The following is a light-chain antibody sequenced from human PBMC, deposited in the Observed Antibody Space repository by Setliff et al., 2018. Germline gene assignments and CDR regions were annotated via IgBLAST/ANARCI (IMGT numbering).Light chain of an antibody. Sequence: QSVLAQPRSVSGSPGQSVSISCTGTSSDVGGSNYVSWYQQHPGRAPKLMIYDVYRRPSGVPDRFSGSKSGNTASLTISGLQAEDEADYYCCSHTTSSSWVFGGGTKVTVL. CDR1: SSDVGGSNY. V-gene: IGLV2-11*01. J-gene: IGLJ3*02. CDR3: CSHTTSSSWV. CDR2: DVY.